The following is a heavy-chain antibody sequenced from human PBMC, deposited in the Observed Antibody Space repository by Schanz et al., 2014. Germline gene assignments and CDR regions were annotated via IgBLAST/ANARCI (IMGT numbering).Heavy chain of an antibody. J-gene: IGHJ5*01. D-gene: IGHD4-17*01. V-gene: IGHV3-48*01. CDR2: ITGTGTV. CDR3: ARDSNGDDGYRFWFDS. Sequence: EVQLAESGGGLVQPGGSLRLSCAASTFTFSSDWMSWVRQAPGKGLEWISYITGTGTVMYADSVKGRFTISRDNGKNSLSLQMNSLTVEDTAIYYCARDSNGDDGYRFWFDSWGQGILVTVSS. CDR1: TFTFSSDW.